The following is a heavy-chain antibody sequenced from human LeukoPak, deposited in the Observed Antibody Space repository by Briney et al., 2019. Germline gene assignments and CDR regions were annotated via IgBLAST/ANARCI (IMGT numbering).Heavy chain of an antibody. Sequence: GGSLRLSCAASGFTFSGSAMHWVRQASGKGLEWVGRIRGKANNYATTYAASVKGRFTISRDDSKNRAYLQMNSLKTEDTAVYYCTRHGDYDFWSGYVDWGQGTLVTVSS. CDR2: IRGKANNYAT. J-gene: IGHJ4*02. CDR1: GFTFSGSA. D-gene: IGHD3-3*01. CDR3: TRHGDYDFWSGYVD. V-gene: IGHV3-73*01.